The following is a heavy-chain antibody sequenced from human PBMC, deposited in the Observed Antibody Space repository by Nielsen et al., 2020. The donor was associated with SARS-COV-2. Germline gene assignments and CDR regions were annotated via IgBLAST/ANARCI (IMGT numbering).Heavy chain of an antibody. CDR1: GGSISSYY. CDR3: AKVTVRGTEPDAFDI. Sequence: SETLSLTCTVSGGSISSYYWSWIRQPPGKGLEWIGYIYYSGSTNYNPSLKSRVTISVDTSKNQFSLKLSSVTAADTALYYCAKVTVRGTEPDAFDIWGQGTMVTVSS. D-gene: IGHD3-10*01. J-gene: IGHJ3*02. CDR2: IYYSGST. V-gene: IGHV4-59*08.